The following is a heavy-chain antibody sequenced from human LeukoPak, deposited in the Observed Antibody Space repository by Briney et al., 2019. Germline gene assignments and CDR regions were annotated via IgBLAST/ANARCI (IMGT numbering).Heavy chain of an antibody. J-gene: IGHJ4*02. Sequence: SSETLSLTCTVSGGSVSSGSYSWSWIRQPPGKGLEWIGYIYYGGSTSYNPSLRSRVTISVDTSKNQFSLNLTSVTAADTAVYYCARDGIGSGYYNYWGQGTLATVSS. CDR3: ARDGIGSGYYNY. D-gene: IGHD3-22*01. CDR1: GGSVSSGSYS. CDR2: IYYGGST. V-gene: IGHV4-61*01.